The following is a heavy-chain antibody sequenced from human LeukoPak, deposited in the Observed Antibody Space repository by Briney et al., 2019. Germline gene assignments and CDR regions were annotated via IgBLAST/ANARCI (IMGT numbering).Heavy chain of an antibody. J-gene: IGHJ6*03. D-gene: IGHD3-16*01. CDR1: GGSISSRSYC. CDR3: ARETSQKGAHYMDV. CDR2: VHISGST. V-gene: IGHV4-61*10. Sequence: PSETLSLTCTVSGGSISSRSYCWSWIRQPAGKGLEWIGHVHISGSTNYNSSLKSRVTISVDTSKNQFSLKLSSVTAADTAVYYCARETSQKGAHYMDVWGKGTTITISS.